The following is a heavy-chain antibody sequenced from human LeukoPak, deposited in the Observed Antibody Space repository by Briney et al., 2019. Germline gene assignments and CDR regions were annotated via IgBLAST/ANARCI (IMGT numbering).Heavy chain of an antibody. CDR1: GGSVSRGSHY. J-gene: IGHJ6*02. V-gene: IGHV4-31*03. Sequence: PSQTLSLTCTVSGGSVSRGSHYWGWIRQRPGLGLEWIGYINYSGGTHYNPSLEGRASISVDTSTNQFSLRLNSVTAADTAVYYCARRHSDYGMDVWGQGTTVTVSS. CDR3: ARRHSDYGMDV. D-gene: IGHD2-21*01. CDR2: INYSGGT.